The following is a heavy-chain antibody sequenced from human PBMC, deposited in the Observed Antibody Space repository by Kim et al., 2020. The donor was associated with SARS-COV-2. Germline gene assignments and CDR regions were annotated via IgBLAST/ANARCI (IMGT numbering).Heavy chain of an antibody. V-gene: IGHV3-23*01. CDR3: AKSVQVGATPAFDI. Sequence: ADSVKGRFTISRDNSKNTLYLQMNSLRAEDTAVYYCAKSVQVGATPAFDIWGQGTMVTVSS. D-gene: IGHD1-26*01. J-gene: IGHJ3*02.